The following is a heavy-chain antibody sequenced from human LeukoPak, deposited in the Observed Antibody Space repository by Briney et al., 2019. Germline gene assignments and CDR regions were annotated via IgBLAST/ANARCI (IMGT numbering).Heavy chain of an antibody. Sequence: PSETLSLTCTVSGGSITSHYWHWIRQPAGKGLEWIGRIYSIGSTIYNPSLMSRLTMPVDTSKNQFSLKLSSVTAADTAVYFCARRNNNWSFDYWGQGILVTVSS. V-gene: IGHV4-4*07. CDR1: GGSITSHY. CDR3: ARRNNNWSFDY. CDR2: IYSIGST. D-gene: IGHD1-1*01. J-gene: IGHJ4*02.